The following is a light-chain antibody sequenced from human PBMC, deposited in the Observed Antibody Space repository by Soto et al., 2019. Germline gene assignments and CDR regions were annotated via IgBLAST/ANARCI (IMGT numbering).Light chain of an antibody. CDR2: GAS. CDR1: QSVSSSY. V-gene: IGKV3-20*01. J-gene: IGKJ2*01. Sequence: EIVLTQSPGTLSLSPGERATLSCRASQSVSSSYLAWYQQKPGQAPRLLIYGASSRATCIPDRFSGSGSGTAFTLTISRLEPEDFAVYYCQQYGSSSVAFGQGTKLEIK. CDR3: QQYGSSSVA.